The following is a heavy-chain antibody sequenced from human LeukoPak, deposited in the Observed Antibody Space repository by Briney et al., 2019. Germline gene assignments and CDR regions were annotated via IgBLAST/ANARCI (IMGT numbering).Heavy chain of an antibody. V-gene: IGHV4-59*01. CDR3: ARLFHPALSGNYPFDY. J-gene: IGHJ4*02. CDR1: GGSINSYY. D-gene: IGHD1-26*01. CDR2: IYYSGST. Sequence: PSETLSLTCTVSGGSINSYYWSWIRQPPGKGLEWIAYIYYSGSTSYNPSLKSRVTISVDTSKNQFSLKLNSVTAADTAMYYCARLFHPALSGNYPFDYWGREPWSPSPQ.